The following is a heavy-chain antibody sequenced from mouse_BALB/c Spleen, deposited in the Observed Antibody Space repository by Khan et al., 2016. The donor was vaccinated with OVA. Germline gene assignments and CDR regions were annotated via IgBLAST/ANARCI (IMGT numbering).Heavy chain of an antibody. CDR1: GYSITSNYA. Sequence: EVQLQESGPGLVKPSQSLSLTCTVTGYSITSNYAWNWIRQFPGNKLEWMGYISYSGSTSYNPSLKSRISITRDTSKNQFFLQLSSVTTEDTATXYRARVNYYGYAMDYWGQGTSVTVSS. V-gene: IGHV3-2*02. CDR2: ISYSGST. D-gene: IGHD1-1*01. J-gene: IGHJ4*01. CDR3: ARVNYYGYAMDY.